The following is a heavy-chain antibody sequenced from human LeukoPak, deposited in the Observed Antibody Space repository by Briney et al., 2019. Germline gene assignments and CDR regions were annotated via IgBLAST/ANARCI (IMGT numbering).Heavy chain of an antibody. Sequence: ETLSLTCAVSGGSNSSGGNSWSWIRQPPGKGLEWVSAISGSGGSTYYADSVKGRFTISRDNSKNTLYLQMNSLRAEDTAVYYCAKGIVGASPDYWGQGTLVTVSS. V-gene: IGHV3-23*01. CDR1: GGSNSSGGNS. CDR2: ISGSGGST. D-gene: IGHD1-26*01. CDR3: AKGIVGASPDY. J-gene: IGHJ4*02.